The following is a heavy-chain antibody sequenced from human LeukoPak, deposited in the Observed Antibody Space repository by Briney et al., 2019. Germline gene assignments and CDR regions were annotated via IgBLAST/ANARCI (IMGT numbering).Heavy chain of an antibody. CDR3: ARDGFSSTSCYPGWFDP. Sequence: ASVKVSCKASGGTFSSYAISWVRQAPGQGLEWMVGIIPIFGTANYAQKFQGRVTITADESTSTAYMELSSLRSEDTAVYYCARDGFSSTSCYPGWFDPWGQGTLVTVSS. CDR1: GGTFSSYA. D-gene: IGHD2-2*01. V-gene: IGHV1-69*13. CDR2: IIPIFGTA. J-gene: IGHJ5*02.